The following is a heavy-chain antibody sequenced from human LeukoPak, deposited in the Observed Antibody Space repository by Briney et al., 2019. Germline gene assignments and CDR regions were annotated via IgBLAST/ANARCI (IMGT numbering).Heavy chain of an antibody. D-gene: IGHD3-9*01. CDR3: ARDGANYDILTGYYLPLGY. CDR2: INPSGGST. V-gene: IGHV1-46*01. CDR1: GYTFTSYY. J-gene: IGHJ4*02. Sequence: ASVKVSCKASGYTFTSYYMHWVRQAPGQGLEWMGIINPSGGSTSYAQKFQGRVTMTTDTSTSTAYMELRSLRSDDTAVYYCARDGANYDILTGYYLPLGYWGQGTLVTVSS.